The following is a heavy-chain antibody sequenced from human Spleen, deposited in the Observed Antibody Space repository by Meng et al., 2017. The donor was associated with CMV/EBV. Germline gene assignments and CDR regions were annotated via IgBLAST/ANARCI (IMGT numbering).Heavy chain of an antibody. Sequence: SGYTFSGYYLHWVRQAPGQGLEWMGWTNPDSGTTNYAQKFKGRVTVTRDTSIDTAYMELSRLTSDDTAVYYCARGLDSSSLYSAFDYWGQGTPVTVSS. V-gene: IGHV1-2*02. CDR2: TNPDSGTT. CDR3: ARGLDSSSLYSAFDY. CDR1: GYTFSGYY. D-gene: IGHD6-13*01. J-gene: IGHJ4*02.